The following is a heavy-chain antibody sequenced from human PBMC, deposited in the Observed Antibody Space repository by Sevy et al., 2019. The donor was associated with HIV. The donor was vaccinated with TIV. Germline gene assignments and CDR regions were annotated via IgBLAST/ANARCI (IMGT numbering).Heavy chain of an antibody. CDR3: VRDLDYSFII. CDR2: IGSGFNT. D-gene: IGHD2-21*01. Sequence: GGSLRLSCAASEFNFNTYHMNWVRQAPGKGLEWISYIGSGFNTYYADPVEGRFTISRDNAKNSLFLQMTGLRAEDTALYFCVRDLDYSFIIWGQGTTVTVSS. J-gene: IGHJ3*02. V-gene: IGHV3-48*01. CDR1: EFNFNTYH.